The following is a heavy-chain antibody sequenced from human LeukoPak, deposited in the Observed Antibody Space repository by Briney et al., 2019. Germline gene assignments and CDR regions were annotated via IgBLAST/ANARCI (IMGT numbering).Heavy chain of an antibody. Sequence: SGGSLRLSCAASGFTFSHFWMSWVRQAPGKGLEWVANIEQDGSEKYYVDSVKGRFTISRDNAKNSLYLQMNSLRAEDTAVYYCARAVAAAAVYYFDYWGQGTLVTVSS. CDR2: IEQDGSEK. CDR3: ARAVAAAAVYYFDY. CDR1: GFTFSHFW. J-gene: IGHJ4*02. D-gene: IGHD6-13*01. V-gene: IGHV3-7*03.